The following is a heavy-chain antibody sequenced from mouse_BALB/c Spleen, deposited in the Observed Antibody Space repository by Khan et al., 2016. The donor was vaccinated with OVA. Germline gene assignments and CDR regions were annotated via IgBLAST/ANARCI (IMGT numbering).Heavy chain of an antibody. CDR3: ARDRYYYGRGLAY. CDR2: IWGDGST. D-gene: IGHD1-1*01. CDR1: GFSLTGYG. J-gene: IGHJ3*01. Sequence: QVQLQQSGPGLVAPSQSLSITCTVSGFSLTGYGVNWVRQPPGKGLEWLGMIWGDGSTDYNSALKSRLSISKDNSKNQVFLKMNSLQTDDTARYYWARDRYYYGRGLAYWGQGTLVTVSA. V-gene: IGHV2-6-7*01.